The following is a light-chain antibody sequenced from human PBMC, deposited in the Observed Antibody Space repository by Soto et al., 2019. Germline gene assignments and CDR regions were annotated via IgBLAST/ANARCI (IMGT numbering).Light chain of an antibody. Sequence: DIQMTQSPSSLSASVGDRVIITCRASQSISSYLNWYQQKPGKAPKLLIYAASSLQSGVPSRFSGSGSGTDFTLTISTPQPEDFATYYCQPSYSTPWTFGQWTKVDFK. CDR1: QSISSY. CDR2: AAS. CDR3: QPSYSTPWT. J-gene: IGKJ1*01. V-gene: IGKV1-39*01.